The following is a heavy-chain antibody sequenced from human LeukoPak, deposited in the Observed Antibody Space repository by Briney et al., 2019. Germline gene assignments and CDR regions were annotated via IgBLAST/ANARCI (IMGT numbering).Heavy chain of an antibody. Sequence: SGGSLRLSCAASGFTFSNYWMSWVRQAPGKGLEWVSGTSTSGGSTYYADSVKGRFTISRDNSKNTLSLQMTSLRAEDTAVYYCATARGGYWGQGTLVTVSS. CDR3: ATARGGY. V-gene: IGHV3-23*01. D-gene: IGHD2-15*01. CDR1: GFTFSNYW. J-gene: IGHJ4*02. CDR2: TSTSGGST.